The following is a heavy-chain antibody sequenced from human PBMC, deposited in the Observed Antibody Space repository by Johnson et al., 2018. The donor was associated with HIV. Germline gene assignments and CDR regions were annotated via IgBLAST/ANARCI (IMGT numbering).Heavy chain of an antibody. V-gene: IGHV3-11*04. CDR1: GFTFSDSY. CDR2: ISKSGDTI. J-gene: IGHJ3*02. Sequence: VQVVESGGGLVKPGGSLRLSCAASGFTFSDSYMSWIRQAPGKGLAWVAYISKSGDTIYYANFVKGRFPISRDNAKNSLYLQMNSMTAEDTSLSYCARGTGGRYKFWRGYPIDAVDIWGQGTMVTGAS. CDR3: ARGTGGRYKFWRGYPIDAVDI. D-gene: IGHD3-3*01.